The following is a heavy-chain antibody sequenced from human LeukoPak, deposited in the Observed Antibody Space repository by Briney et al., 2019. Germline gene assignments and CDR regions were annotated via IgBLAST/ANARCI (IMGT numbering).Heavy chain of an antibody. CDR2: IYHSGTT. CDR1: GGSITSYY. V-gene: IGHV4-59*01. CDR3: AQKAPYSPGYSQD. D-gene: IGHD2-15*01. Sequence: PSETLSLTCTVSGGSITSYYWTWIRQPPGKGLEWIGYIYHSGTTNYNPSLKSRVTISVDTSKNQFSLKLSSVTAADTAVYYCAQKAPYSPGYSQDWGQGTLVTVSS. J-gene: IGHJ1*01.